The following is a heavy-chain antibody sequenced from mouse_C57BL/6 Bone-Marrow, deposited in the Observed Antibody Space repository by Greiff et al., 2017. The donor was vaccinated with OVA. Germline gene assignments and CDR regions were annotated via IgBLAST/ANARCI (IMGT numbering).Heavy chain of an antibody. J-gene: IGHJ2*01. D-gene: IGHD1-1*01. CDR3: ALLITTVVAGFDY. CDR1: GFNIKDYY. Sequence: EVQLQQSGAELVKPGASVKLSCTASGFNIKDYYMHWVKQRTEQGLEWIGRIDPEDGETTYAPKFQGKATLTADTSSNTAYLQLSSLTSEDTAVYYYALLITTVVAGFDYWGQGTTLTVSS. V-gene: IGHV14-2*01. CDR2: IDPEDGET.